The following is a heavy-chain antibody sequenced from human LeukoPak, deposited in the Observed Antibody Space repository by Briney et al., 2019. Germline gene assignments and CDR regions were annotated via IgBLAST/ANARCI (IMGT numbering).Heavy chain of an antibody. V-gene: IGHV4-39*01. CDR1: GGSISSSSYY. D-gene: IGHD4-17*01. CDR2: IYYSGST. Sequence: SETLSLTCTVSGGSISSSSYYWGWIRQPPGKGLEWIGSIYYSGSTYYNPSLKSRVTISVDTSKNQFSLKLSSVTAADTAVYYCARLGDYGDYGCVYWGRGTLVTVSS. CDR3: ARLGDYGDYGCVY. J-gene: IGHJ4*02.